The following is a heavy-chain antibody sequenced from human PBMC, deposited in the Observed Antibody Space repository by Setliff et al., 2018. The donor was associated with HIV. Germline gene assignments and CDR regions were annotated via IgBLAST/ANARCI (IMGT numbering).Heavy chain of an antibody. CDR1: GYTFSSYA. J-gene: IGHJ4*02. V-gene: IGHV1-18*01. D-gene: IGHD2-21*01. CDR3: ARYALCSDDCSDEGADN. CDR2: INLYKYDT. Sequence: ASVKVSCKASGYTFSSYAITWVRQAPGQGLEWMGSINLYKYDTHYAQKFQDRVAMTADTSTDTVYMELKSLRSDDTAVYYWARYALCSDDCSDEGADNWGQGTLVTVSS.